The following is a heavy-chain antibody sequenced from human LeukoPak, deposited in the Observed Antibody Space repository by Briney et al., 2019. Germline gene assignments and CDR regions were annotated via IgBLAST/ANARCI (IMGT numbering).Heavy chain of an antibody. Sequence: SETLPLTCAVYGGSFSGYYWSWIRQPPGKGLEWIGEINHSGSTNYNPSLKSRVTISVDTSKNQFSLKLSSVTAADTAVYYCARGSRGGYRGQGGYYYYYYYMDVWGKGTTVTVSS. J-gene: IGHJ6*03. D-gene: IGHD5-12*01. V-gene: IGHV4-34*01. CDR2: INHSGST. CDR1: GGSFSGYY. CDR3: ARGSRGGYRGQGGYYYYYYYMDV.